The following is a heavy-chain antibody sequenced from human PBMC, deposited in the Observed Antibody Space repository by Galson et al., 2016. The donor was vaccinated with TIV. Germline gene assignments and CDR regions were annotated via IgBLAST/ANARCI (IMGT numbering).Heavy chain of an antibody. V-gene: IGHV3-7*01. D-gene: IGHD2/OR15-2a*01. J-gene: IGHJ4*02. Sequence: SLRLSRAASGFALRSFWMSWVRQAPGTGPEWVANIEEDGSETYYVGSEKGRCTRSRDNAKNSLHLQMNSLRAEDTAAYYSFLGHYSDSWGQGTLVTGSS. CDR2: IEEDGSET. CDR3: FLGHYSDS. CDR1: GFALRSFW.